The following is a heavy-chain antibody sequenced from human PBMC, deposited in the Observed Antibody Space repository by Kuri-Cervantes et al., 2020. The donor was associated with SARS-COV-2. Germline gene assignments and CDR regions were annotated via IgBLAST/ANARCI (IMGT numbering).Heavy chain of an antibody. J-gene: IGHJ4*02. CDR1: GFNFSTTD. CDR2: ISDDGKKK. D-gene: IGHD2-8*01. CDR3: AKNRFGVHDF. Sequence: GGSLRLSCAASGFNFSTTDMHWFRQTPGRGLEWVAVISDDGKKKKCVASGKGRFTISRDNSQNTLYLQVKSLKSEDTAMYYCAKNRFGVHDFWGQGTLVTVSS. V-gene: IGHV3-30*18.